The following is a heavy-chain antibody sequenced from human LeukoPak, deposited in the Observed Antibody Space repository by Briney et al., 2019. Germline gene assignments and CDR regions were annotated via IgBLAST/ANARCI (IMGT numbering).Heavy chain of an antibody. CDR2: ISSSGSTI. D-gene: IGHD3-22*01. V-gene: IGHV3-48*03. Sequence: GGSLRLSCAASGFTFSSYEMNWVRQAPGKGLEWVSYISSSGSTIYYADSVKGRFTISRGNAKNSLYLQMNSLRAEDTAVYYCARGGTMIVVVTHFDYWGQGTLVTVSS. J-gene: IGHJ4*02. CDR1: GFTFSSYE. CDR3: ARGGTMIVVVTHFDY.